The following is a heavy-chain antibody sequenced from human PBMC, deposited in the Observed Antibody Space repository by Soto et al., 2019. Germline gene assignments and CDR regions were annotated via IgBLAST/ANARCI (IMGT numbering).Heavy chain of an antibody. V-gene: IGHV3-48*03. CDR3: ARDQGSGWQQPIDY. CDR2: ISSSGSTI. CDR1: WFTFNSFE. Sequence: GGSLKISFAAPWFTFNSFEMKWVRQGPGKGLEWVSYISSSGSTIYYADSVKGRFTISRDNAKNSLYLQMNSLRAEDTAVYYCARDQGSGWQQPIDYWGQGTLVTVSS. D-gene: IGHD6-19*01. J-gene: IGHJ4*02.